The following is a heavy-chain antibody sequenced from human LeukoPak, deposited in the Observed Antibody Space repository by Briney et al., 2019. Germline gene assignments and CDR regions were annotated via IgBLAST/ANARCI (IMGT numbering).Heavy chain of an antibody. CDR2: ISAYNGHT. CDR1: GYTFTSNG. D-gene: IGHD3-3*01. CDR3: ARNFFGVRTVCDY. Sequence: ASVKASCKASGYTFTSNGISWVRQAPGQGLEWMGWISAYNGHTNYAQKLQGRVTMTTDTSTSTAYMELRSLRSDDTAVYYCARNFFGVRTVCDYWGQGTLVTVSS. V-gene: IGHV1-18*01. J-gene: IGHJ4*02.